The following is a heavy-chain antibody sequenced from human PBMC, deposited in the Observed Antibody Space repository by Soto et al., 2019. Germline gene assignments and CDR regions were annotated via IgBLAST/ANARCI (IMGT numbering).Heavy chain of an antibody. V-gene: IGHV4-59*11. Sequence: QVQLQESGPGLVKPSETLSLTCSVSGGSISNHYWSWIRQPPGKGLEWIGYIYYNGNTNYNPSLKSRVTMSVATSRNQISLKLTTLTAADTAVYYCTRANWYSEYWGQGTLVTVSS. D-gene: IGHD7-27*01. J-gene: IGHJ4*02. CDR2: IYYNGNT. CDR3: TRANWYSEY. CDR1: GGSISNHY.